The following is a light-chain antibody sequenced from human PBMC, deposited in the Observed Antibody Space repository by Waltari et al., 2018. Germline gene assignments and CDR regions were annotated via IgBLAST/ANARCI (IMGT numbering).Light chain of an antibody. CDR3: QSYDSSLNAV. V-gene: IGLV1-40*01. CDR1: RSNNGAGYD. Sequence: QSVLTQPPSVSGAPGHSVTISCTGSRSNNGAGYDVHWYQQLPGAAPKLLIYAFVNRPSGVPDRFYGSKSGTSASLAINGLQAEDEAIYYCQSYDSSLNAVFGGGTKVTVL. CDR2: AFV. J-gene: IGLJ3*02.